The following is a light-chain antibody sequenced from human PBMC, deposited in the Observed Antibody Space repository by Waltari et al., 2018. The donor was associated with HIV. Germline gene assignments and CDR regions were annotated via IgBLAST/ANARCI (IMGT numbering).Light chain of an antibody. J-gene: IGLJ3*02. V-gene: IGLV1-40*01. CDR1: GSNIGAGYD. Sequence: QSVLTQPPSVSGAPGQRVTISCTGGGSNIGAGYDVPCYQHLPASAPKLLIFGSTNRPFGVPDRFSGSKSDTSASLAITALQAEDEADYYCQSYDSSLSSVLFGGGTKLTVL. CDR3: QSYDSSLSSVL. CDR2: GST.